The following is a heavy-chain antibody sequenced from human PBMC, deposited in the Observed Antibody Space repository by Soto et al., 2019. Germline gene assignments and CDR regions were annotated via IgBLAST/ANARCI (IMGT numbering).Heavy chain of an antibody. V-gene: IGHV3-15*02. Sequence: EVQLVESGGALVKPGWSLRLSCAASGFTFSNAWMSWVRQAPGKGLEWVGRIKSKPDGETIDYGAPVKGRFNLSRDDSRNTLYLQMNSLKTEDTAVYYCTAYCSRGRCRGYWCQGPLVTVSS. CDR3: TAYCSRGRCRGY. CDR2: IKSKPDGETI. CDR1: GFTFSNAW. D-gene: IGHD2-15*01. J-gene: IGHJ4*02.